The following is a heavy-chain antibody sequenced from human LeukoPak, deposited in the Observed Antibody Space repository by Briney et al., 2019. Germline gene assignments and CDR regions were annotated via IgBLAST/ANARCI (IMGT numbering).Heavy chain of an antibody. J-gene: IGHJ5*02. CDR2: VGISSGNT. V-gene: IGHV3-48*01. CDR1: GFTFSGYS. CDR3: ARRGVIVVVPGRKPLGNWFDP. D-gene: IGHD2-2*01. Sequence: GGSLRLSCAASGFTFSGYSMNWVRQAPGKGLEWISYVGISSGNTKYADSVKGRFTISRDNSKNTLYLQMNSLRAEDTAVYYCARRGVIVVVPGRKPLGNWFDPWGQGTLVTVSS.